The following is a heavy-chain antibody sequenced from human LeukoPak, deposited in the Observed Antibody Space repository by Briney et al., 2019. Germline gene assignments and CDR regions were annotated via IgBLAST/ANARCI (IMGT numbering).Heavy chain of an antibody. Sequence: SETLSLTCTVSGGSISSGGYYWSWIRQHPGKGLEWIGYIYYSGSTYYNPSLKSRVTISVDTSKNQFSLKLSSVTAADTAVYSCARLVDSSGWYAFDYWGQGTLVTVSS. D-gene: IGHD6-19*01. J-gene: IGHJ4*02. CDR2: IYYSGST. V-gene: IGHV4-31*03. CDR3: ARLVDSSGWYAFDY. CDR1: GGSISSGGYY.